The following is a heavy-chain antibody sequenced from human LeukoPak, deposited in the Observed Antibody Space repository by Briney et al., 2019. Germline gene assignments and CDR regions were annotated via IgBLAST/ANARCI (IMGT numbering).Heavy chain of an antibody. D-gene: IGHD1-26*01. CDR3: ASSTVGATTAFDI. J-gene: IGHJ3*02. Sequence: SETLSLTCTVSGGSISSYYWSWIRQPPGKGLEWIGYICYSGSTNYNPSLKSRVTISVDTSKNQFSLKLSSVTAADTAVYYCASSTVGATTAFDIWGQGTMVTVSS. CDR2: ICYSGST. V-gene: IGHV4-59*08. CDR1: GGSISSYY.